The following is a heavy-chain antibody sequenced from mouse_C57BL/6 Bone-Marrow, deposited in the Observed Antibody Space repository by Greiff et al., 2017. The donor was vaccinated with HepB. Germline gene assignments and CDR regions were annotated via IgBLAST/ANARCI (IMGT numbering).Heavy chain of an antibody. J-gene: IGHJ1*03. D-gene: IGHD3-3*01. Sequence: QVQLQQSGPELVKPGASVKISCKASGYAFSSSWMNWVKQRPGQGLGWIGRIYPGDGDTNYNGKFKGKTTLPADKFSSTAYMQLSSRTSEDSAVYFCARRAGDWYFDVWGTGTTVTVSS. V-gene: IGHV1-82*01. CDR2: IYPGDGDT. CDR1: GYAFSSSW. CDR3: ARRAGDWYFDV.